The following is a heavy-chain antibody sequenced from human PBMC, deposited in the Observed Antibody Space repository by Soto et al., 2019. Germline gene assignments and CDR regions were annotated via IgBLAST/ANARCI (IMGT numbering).Heavy chain of an antibody. CDR3: ARHGESKYFDY. Sequence: EVQLVESGGGLVQPGGSLRLSCAASGFTFSIYDIHWVRQATGKGLEWVSGIESAGATYYSDSVKGRFTISRDNAKNTVYLQINSLRPEDTAIYYCARHGESKYFDYWGQGTLVTVSS. CDR2: IESAGAT. CDR1: GFTFSIYD. J-gene: IGHJ4*02. D-gene: IGHD4-17*01. V-gene: IGHV3-13*01.